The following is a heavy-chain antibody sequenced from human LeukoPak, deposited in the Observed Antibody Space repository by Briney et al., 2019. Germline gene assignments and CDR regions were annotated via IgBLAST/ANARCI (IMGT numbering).Heavy chain of an antibody. CDR3: ARESYYGSSDAFDI. J-gene: IGHJ3*02. Sequence: GGSLRLSCTVSGFTFSPYSMNWVRQAPGEGVEWLSYITSSRRTIYYADSVKGRFTISRDNAKNPLFLQMNSLRAEDTAVYYCARESYYGSSDAFDIWGQGTMVTVSS. CDR1: GFTFSPYS. V-gene: IGHV3-48*01. CDR2: ITSSRRTI. D-gene: IGHD3-10*01.